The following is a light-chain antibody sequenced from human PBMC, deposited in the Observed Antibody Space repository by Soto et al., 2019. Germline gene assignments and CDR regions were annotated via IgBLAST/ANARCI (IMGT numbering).Light chain of an antibody. CDR1: SGHSSYI. V-gene: IGLV4-60*02. CDR2: LEGSGSY. J-gene: IGLJ3*02. Sequence: QLVLTQSSSASASLGSSVKLTCTLSSGHSSYIIAWHQQQPGKAPRYLMKLEGSGSYNKGSGVRDRFSGSSSGADRYLTISNLPFEDEADYYCETWDSNTRVFGGGTKLTVL. CDR3: ETWDSNTRV.